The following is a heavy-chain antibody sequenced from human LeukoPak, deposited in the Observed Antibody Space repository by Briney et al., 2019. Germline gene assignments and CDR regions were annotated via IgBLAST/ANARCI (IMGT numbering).Heavy chain of an antibody. CDR1: GFSLSTSGVG. V-gene: IGHV2-5*02. Sequence: SGPTLVKPTQTLTLTCTFSGFSLSTSGVGVGWIRQPPGKALEWLALIYWDDDKRYSPSLKSRLTITKDTSKNQVVLTMTNMDPVDTATYYCARTYSSSWYGDAFDIWGQGTMVTVSS. CDR2: IYWDDDK. D-gene: IGHD6-13*01. J-gene: IGHJ3*02. CDR3: ARTYSSSWYGDAFDI.